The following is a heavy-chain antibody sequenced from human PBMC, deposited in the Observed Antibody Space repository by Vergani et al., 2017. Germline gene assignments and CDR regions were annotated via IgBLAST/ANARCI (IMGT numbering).Heavy chain of an antibody. D-gene: IGHD1-26*01. Sequence: QVQLVESGAEVKKPGASVKVSCKASGYTFTSYYMHWVRQAPGQGLEWMGWISAYNGNTNYAQKLQGRVTMTRDTSISTAYMELSRLRSDDTAVYYCARASRPYSGSPWDYWYFDLWGRGTLVTVSS. CDR1: GYTFTSYY. CDR3: ARASRPYSGSPWDYWYFDL. V-gene: IGHV1-2*02. CDR2: ISAYNGNT. J-gene: IGHJ2*01.